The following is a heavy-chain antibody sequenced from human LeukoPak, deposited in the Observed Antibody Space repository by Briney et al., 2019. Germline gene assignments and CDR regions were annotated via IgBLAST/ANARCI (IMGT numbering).Heavy chain of an antibody. Sequence: SETLSLTCTVSAGSIRSYYWSWIRQPPGKGLEWIGYIYYSGDTYYNASLKSQVSISIDMSKNQFSLKLTSVTAADTAVYYCARQTGSGLFILPGGQGTLVTVSS. D-gene: IGHD3-10*01. V-gene: IGHV4-59*08. CDR1: AGSIRSYY. CDR2: IYYSGDT. CDR3: ARQTGSGLFILP. J-gene: IGHJ4*02.